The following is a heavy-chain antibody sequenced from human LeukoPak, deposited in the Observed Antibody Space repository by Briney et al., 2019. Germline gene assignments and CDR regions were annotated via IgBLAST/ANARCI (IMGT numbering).Heavy chain of an antibody. CDR3: ARRGGNEAFDI. D-gene: IGHD2-15*01. V-gene: IGHV1-69*04. CDR2: IIPILGIA. CDR1: GGTFSSYA. J-gene: IGHJ3*02. Sequence: GASVKVSCKASGGTFSSYAISWVRQAPGQGLEWMGRIIPILGIANYAQKFQGRVTIIADKFTNTAYMELSSLRSEDTAVYYCARRGGNEAFDIWGQGTMVTVSS.